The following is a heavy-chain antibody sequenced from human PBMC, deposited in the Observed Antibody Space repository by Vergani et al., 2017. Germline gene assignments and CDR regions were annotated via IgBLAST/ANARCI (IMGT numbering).Heavy chain of an antibody. CDR3: ARGCHGLGGNGWFDP. V-gene: IGHV1-69*04. CDR2: IIPILGIA. J-gene: IGHJ5*02. D-gene: IGHD4-23*01. CDR1: GGTFSSYA. Sequence: QVQLVQSGAEVKKPGSSVKVSCKASGGTFSSYAISWVLQAPGQGLEWMGRIIPILGIANYAQKFQGRVTITADKSTSTAYMELSSLRSEDTAVYYCARGCHGLGGNGWFDPWGKGTLVTVSS.